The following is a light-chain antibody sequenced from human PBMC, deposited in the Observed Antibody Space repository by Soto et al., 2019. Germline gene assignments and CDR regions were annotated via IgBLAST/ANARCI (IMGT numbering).Light chain of an antibody. V-gene: IGKV3-20*01. CDR3: QQYGSSPSIT. CDR1: QSITEK. CDR2: GAF. J-gene: IGKJ5*01. Sequence: IVMTQSPDTLSVSPGERATLSCRASQSITEKVVWYQQKSGQAPRLLIYGAFTRAAGVPARFSGSGSGTDFTLTISRLEPEDFAVYYCQQYGSSPSITFGQGTRLEI.